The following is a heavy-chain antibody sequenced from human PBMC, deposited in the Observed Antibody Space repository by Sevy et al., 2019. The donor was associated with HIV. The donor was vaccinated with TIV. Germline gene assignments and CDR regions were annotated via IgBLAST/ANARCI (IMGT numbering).Heavy chain of an antibody. J-gene: IGHJ4*02. V-gene: IGHV3-23*01. CDR2: ISGSGGST. CDR1: GFTFSSYA. Sequence: GESLKISCAASGFTFSSYAMSWVRQAPGKGLERVSAISGSGGSTYYADSVKGRFTISRDNSKNALYLQMNSLRAEDTAVYYCAKDTTTVQGYFDYWGQGTLVTVSS. D-gene: IGHD4-17*01. CDR3: AKDTTTVQGYFDY.